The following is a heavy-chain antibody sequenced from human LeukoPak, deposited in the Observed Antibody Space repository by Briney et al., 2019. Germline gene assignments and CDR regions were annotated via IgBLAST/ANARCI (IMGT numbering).Heavy chain of an antibody. CDR1: GFTFSSYA. J-gene: IGHJ4*02. Sequence: GGSLRLSCAASGFTFSSYAMHWVRQAPGKGLEYVSAISSNGGSTYYANSVKGRFTISRDNSKNTLYLQMGSLRAEDMAVYYCARAQAGYNWNYVDYWAREPWSPSSQ. CDR2: ISSNGGST. V-gene: IGHV3-64*01. D-gene: IGHD1-20*01. CDR3: ARAQAGYNWNYVDY.